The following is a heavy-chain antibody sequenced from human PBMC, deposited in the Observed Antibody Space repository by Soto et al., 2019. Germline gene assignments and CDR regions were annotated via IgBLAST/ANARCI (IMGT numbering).Heavy chain of an antibody. Sequence: EVQLLESGGGLVQPGGSLRLSCAASGFSFSSYAMSWVRQAPGKGLEWVSVISGSGDSTNYADSVKGRFTISRDNSKNTLLLQMNTLRAEDTAVYYCAKMRILVTTRGPFDIWGQGTLVTVSS. CDR2: ISGSGDST. V-gene: IGHV3-23*01. CDR1: GFSFSSYA. D-gene: IGHD2-21*02. CDR3: AKMRILVTTRGPFDI. J-gene: IGHJ3*02.